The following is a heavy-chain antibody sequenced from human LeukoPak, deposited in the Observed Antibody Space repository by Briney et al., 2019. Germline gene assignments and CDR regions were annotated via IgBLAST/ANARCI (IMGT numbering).Heavy chain of an antibody. V-gene: IGHV4-39*01. Sequence: SETLSLTCTVSGGSISIYYWTWIRQPPGKGLEWIGSIYYSGSTYYNPSLKSRVTISVDTSKNQFSLKLSSVTAADTAVYYCASRYDFWSPGGYQHWGQGTLVTVSS. CDR2: IYYSGST. CDR3: ASRYDFWSPGGYQH. J-gene: IGHJ1*01. D-gene: IGHD3-3*01. CDR1: GGSISIYY.